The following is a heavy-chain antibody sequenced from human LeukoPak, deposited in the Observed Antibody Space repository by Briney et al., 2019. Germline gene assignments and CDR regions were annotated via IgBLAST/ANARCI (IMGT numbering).Heavy chain of an antibody. CDR1: GFSLTTYG. D-gene: IGHD3-10*01. Sequence: GGSLRLSCAASGFSLTTYGTHWLRQAPGKGLEWVAVIWYDGSKKFYGDSVKGRFTVSRDTSENTMYLQMNTLRAEDTAVYYCARDGGSGIDYWGQGTLVTVSS. CDR2: IWYDGSKK. CDR3: ARDGGSGIDY. V-gene: IGHV3-33*01. J-gene: IGHJ4*02.